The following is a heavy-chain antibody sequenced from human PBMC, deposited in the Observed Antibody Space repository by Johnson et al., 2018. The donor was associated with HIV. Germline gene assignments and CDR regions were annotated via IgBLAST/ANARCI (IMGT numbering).Heavy chain of an antibody. Sequence: MQLVESGGGLVQPGGSLRLSCAASGFTVSSNYMSWVRQAPGKGLEWVSVIYSGGSTYYADSVKGRFTISRDNSTLYLQMNSLRVEDTAVYYCARGRIATGGMRGGAFDVWGQGTMVTVSP. D-gene: IGHD6-13*01. J-gene: IGHJ3*01. CDR2: IYSGGST. CDR3: ARGRIATGGMRGGAFDV. CDR1: GFTVSSNY. V-gene: IGHV3-66*01.